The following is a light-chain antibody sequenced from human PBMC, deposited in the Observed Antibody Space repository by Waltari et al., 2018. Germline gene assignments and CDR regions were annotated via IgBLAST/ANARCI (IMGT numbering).Light chain of an antibody. J-gene: IGKJ2*01. CDR2: EAS. Sequence: ELVMTQSPATVSVSPGERATLSCRASQNIANNLAWYQQKGGQAPRLLIYEASTRATGIPARFSGSGSGTEFTLTISSLQSEDFAVYYCQQYNIWPAYSFGQGTKLEIK. V-gene: IGKV3-15*01. CDR1: QNIANN. CDR3: QQYNIWPAYS.